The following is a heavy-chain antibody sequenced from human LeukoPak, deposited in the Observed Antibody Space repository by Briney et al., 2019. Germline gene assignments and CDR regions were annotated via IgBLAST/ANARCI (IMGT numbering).Heavy chain of an antibody. CDR2: INRSGST. Sequence: SETLSLTCAVYGGSFSGYYWSWIRQPPGKGLEWIGEINRSGSTNYNPSLKSRVTISVDTSKNQFSLKLSSVTAADTAVYYCARRRITIFGVVPFDYWGQGTLVTVSS. D-gene: IGHD3-3*01. CDR3: ARRRITIFGVVPFDY. CDR1: GGSFSGYY. J-gene: IGHJ4*02. V-gene: IGHV4-34*01.